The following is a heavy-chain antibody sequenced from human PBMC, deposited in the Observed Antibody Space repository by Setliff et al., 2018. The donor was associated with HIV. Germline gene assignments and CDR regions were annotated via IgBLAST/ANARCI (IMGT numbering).Heavy chain of an antibody. CDR3: AKGGYGGAYYVAGY. D-gene: IGHD5-18*01. V-gene: IGHV3-23*03. CDR2: LIYKAGKT. CDR1: EFTFSSYA. J-gene: IGHJ4*02. Sequence: PEGSLRLSCAASEFTFSSYAMSWVRQAPGKGLEWVTLIYKAGKTYYADFVKGRFTIARDDTKNTVSLQMTNLEPGDTAMYYCAKGGYGGAYYVAGYWGQGTKVTVSS.